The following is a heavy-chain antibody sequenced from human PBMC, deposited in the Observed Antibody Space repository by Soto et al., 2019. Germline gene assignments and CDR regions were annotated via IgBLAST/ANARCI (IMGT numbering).Heavy chain of an antibody. J-gene: IGHJ3*01. V-gene: IGHV2-5*01. Sequence: SGPTLVNPTQTLTLTCSFSGFSLTTSGVGVGWIRQPPGKALEWLAHIYWSGDEHYRPSLKSRLSITKDASKNQVVLTMTNMDPVDTATHSREPGIATPPVFAFDVWGQGTMATVSS. CDR2: IYWSGDE. CDR3: EPGIATPPVFAFDV. CDR1: GFSLTTSGVG. D-gene: IGHD2-15*01.